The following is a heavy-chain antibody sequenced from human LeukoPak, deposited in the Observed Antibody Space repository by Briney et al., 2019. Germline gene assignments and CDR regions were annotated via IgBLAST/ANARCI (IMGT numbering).Heavy chain of an antibody. D-gene: IGHD2-2*02. J-gene: IGHJ4*02. CDR2: FNWNTGNI. V-gene: IGHV3-9*01. CDR3: AKVHCSSADCFTGGFDC. Sequence: GGSLLLSCAASGFTFDDYAVHWVRPVPGKGLEWVSGFNWNTGNIDYADSVKGRFTISRDNAKNSLYLQMNSLRTEDTAFYYCAKVHCSSADCFTGGFDCWGQGTLVIVSS. CDR1: GFTFDDYA.